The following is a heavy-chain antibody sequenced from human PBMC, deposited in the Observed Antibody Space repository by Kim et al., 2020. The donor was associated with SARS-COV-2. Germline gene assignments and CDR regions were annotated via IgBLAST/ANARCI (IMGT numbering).Heavy chain of an antibody. D-gene: IGHD3-9*01. V-gene: IGHV3-30*03. CDR1: GFTFSSYG. CDR2: ISYDGSNK. J-gene: IGHJ4*02. CDR3: AILAPPEHYDILTGYYTGGVVVHYFDY. Sequence: GGSLRLSCAASGFTFSSYGMHWVRQAPGKGLEWVAVISYDGSNKYYADSVKGRFTISRDNSKNTLYLQMNSLRAEDTAVYYCAILAPPEHYDILTGYYTGGVVVHYFDYWGQGTLVTVSS.